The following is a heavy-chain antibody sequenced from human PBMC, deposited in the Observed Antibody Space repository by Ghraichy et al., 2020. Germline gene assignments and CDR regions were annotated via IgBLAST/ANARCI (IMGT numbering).Heavy chain of an antibody. CDR1: GGSISSSGYY. V-gene: IGHV4-39*01. J-gene: IGHJ5*02. CDR3: ARQGNFDP. Sequence: SQTLSLTCTVSGGSISSSGYYWGWIRQPPGKGLEWIGSIYYSGSTYYNPSLQSRVTISVDTSKNQFYLNLISVTAADTAVYYCARQGNFDPWGQGTLVTVSS. CDR2: IYYSGST. D-gene: IGHD4-23*01.